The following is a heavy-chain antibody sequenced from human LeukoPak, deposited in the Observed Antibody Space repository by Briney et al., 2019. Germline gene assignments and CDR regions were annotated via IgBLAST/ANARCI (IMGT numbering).Heavy chain of an antibody. D-gene: IGHD3-16*02. J-gene: IGHJ4*02. V-gene: IGHV4-39*07. CDR2: IYYSGST. CDR3: ARGIASDY. CDR1: GGSISRSSYY. Sequence: SETLSLTCTVFGGSISRSSYYWGWIRQSPGKGLEWIGSIYYSGSTDYNPSLKSRVTISVDTSKNQFSLKLSSVTAADTAVYYCARGIASDYWGQGTLVTVSS.